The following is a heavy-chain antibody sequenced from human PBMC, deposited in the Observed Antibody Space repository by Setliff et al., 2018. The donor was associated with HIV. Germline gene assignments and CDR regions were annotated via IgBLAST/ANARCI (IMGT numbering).Heavy chain of an antibody. CDR2: IYYSGST. V-gene: IGHV4-39*01. CDR1: GGSISSSSYY. Sequence: PSETLSLTCTVSGGSISSSSYYWGWIRQPPGKGLEWIGSIYYSGSTYYNPSLKSRVTISVDTSKNQFSLKLSSVTAADTAVYYCARGPSGRAPAPARAPHYYGLDLWGPGTTVTVSS. CDR3: ARGPSGRAPAPARAPHYYGLDL. D-gene: IGHD2-2*01. J-gene: IGHJ6*01.